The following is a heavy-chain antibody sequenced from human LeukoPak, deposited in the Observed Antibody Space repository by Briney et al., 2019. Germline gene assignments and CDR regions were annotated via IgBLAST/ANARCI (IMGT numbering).Heavy chain of an antibody. J-gene: IGHJ4*02. Sequence: SETLSLTCAVYGGSFRGYYWSWIRQPPGKGLEWIGEINHSGSTNYNPSLKSRVTISVDTAKNHSSPKLSSVTAADTAVYYCARRPKRSWTTVTTVGVRGFDYWGQGTLASVSS. CDR1: GGSFRGYY. CDR3: ARRPKRSWTTVTTVGVRGFDY. V-gene: IGHV4-34*01. CDR2: INHSGST. D-gene: IGHD4-17*01.